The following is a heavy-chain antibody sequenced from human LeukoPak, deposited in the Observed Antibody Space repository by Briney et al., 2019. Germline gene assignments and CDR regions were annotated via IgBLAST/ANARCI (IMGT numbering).Heavy chain of an antibody. V-gene: IGHV4-59*01. CDR3: ARANYFDY. CDR2: IYYSGST. CDR1: GGSISSYY. J-gene: IGHJ4*02. Sequence: SETLSLTCTVSGGSISSYYWSWIRQPPGKGLEWIGYIYYSGSTNYNPSLKSRVTISVDKSKNQFSLKLTSLTAADTAVYYCARANYFDYWGQGTLVTVSS.